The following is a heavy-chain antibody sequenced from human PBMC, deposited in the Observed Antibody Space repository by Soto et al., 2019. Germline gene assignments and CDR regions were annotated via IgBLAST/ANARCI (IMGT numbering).Heavy chain of an antibody. J-gene: IGHJ4*02. CDR2: INPNSGGT. V-gene: IGHV1-2*02. Sequence: ASVKVSCKASGYTFTGYYMHWVRQAPGQGLEWMGWINPNSGGTNYAQKFQGRVTMTRDTSISTAYMELSRLRSDDTAVYYCARRGSLGARLYYFDYWGQGTLVTVSS. CDR3: ARRGSLGARLYYFDY. D-gene: IGHD3-16*01. CDR1: GYTFTGYY.